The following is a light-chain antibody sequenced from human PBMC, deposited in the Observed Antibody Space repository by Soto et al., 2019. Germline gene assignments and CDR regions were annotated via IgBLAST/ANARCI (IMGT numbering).Light chain of an antibody. CDR2: GAS. J-gene: IGKJ3*01. Sequence: EIVLTQSPGTLSLSPGERATLSCRASQSVSSSYLAWYQQKPGQAPRLLIYGASSRATGIPDRFSGSGSGTDFTITISRLEPEDFAVYYCQQYGSSPFTFGHGTKVDIK. CDR1: QSVSSSY. CDR3: QQYGSSPFT. V-gene: IGKV3-20*01.